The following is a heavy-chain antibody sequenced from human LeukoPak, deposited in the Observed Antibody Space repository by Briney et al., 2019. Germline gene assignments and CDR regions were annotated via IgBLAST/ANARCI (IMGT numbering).Heavy chain of an antibody. V-gene: IGHV3-21*01. CDR3: ARTGYSYGYPFDY. Sequence: PGGSLRLSCAASGFTFSSYSMNWVRQAPGKGLEWVSSISSSSRYTYYADSVKGRFIISRDNAKNSLYLQMNSLRAEDTAVYYCARTGYSYGYPFDYWGQGTLVTVSS. D-gene: IGHD5-18*01. J-gene: IGHJ4*02. CDR2: ISSSSRYT. CDR1: GFTFSSYS.